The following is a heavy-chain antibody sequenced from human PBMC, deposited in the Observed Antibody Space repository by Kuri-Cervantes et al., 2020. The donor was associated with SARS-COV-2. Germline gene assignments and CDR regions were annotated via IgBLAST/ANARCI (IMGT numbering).Heavy chain of an antibody. CDR3: ASNYYDSSGYYQH. Sequence: GESLKIPFAASGFIFSNSAMHWVRPAPGKGLEWVAVISYEGNNKYHADSVKARFTVSRDNSKNTLYLQMNSLTPEDTAVYYCASNYYDSSGYYQHWGQGTLVTVSS. CDR2: ISYEGNNK. D-gene: IGHD3-22*01. J-gene: IGHJ1*01. V-gene: IGHV3-30*01. CDR1: GFIFSNSA.